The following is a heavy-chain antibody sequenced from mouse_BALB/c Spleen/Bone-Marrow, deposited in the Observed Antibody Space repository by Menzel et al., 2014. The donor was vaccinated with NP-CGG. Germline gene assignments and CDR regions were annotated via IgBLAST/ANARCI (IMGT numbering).Heavy chain of an antibody. J-gene: IGHJ1*01. V-gene: IGHV14-3*02. CDR2: IDPANGNT. Sequence: EVQLQQSGAELVKPGASVKLSCTASGFNIKDNYMHWVKQRPEQGLEWIGRIDPANGNTKYDPKFQGKATITADTSSNTAYLQLSSLTSEDTAVYYCASYRYAWYFDVWGAGTTVTVSS. CDR1: GFNIKDNY. D-gene: IGHD2-14*01. CDR3: ASYRYAWYFDV.